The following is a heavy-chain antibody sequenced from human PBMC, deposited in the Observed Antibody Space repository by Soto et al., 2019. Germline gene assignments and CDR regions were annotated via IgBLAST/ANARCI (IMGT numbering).Heavy chain of an antibody. CDR3: ARDVRPTGLACFDL. J-gene: IGHJ2*01. CDR1: GGSMSRYY. V-gene: IGHV4-59*12. CDR2: IHETGST. Sequence: QVQLQESGPGLVKPSETLSLTCSFSGGSMSRYYWSWIRQPPGKRLEWIGNIHETGSTNYNASLKSRVTISFDTSKSAFALLLTSVTAADTAVYYCARDVRPTGLACFDLWGRGTLVTVSS. D-gene: IGHD1-1*01.